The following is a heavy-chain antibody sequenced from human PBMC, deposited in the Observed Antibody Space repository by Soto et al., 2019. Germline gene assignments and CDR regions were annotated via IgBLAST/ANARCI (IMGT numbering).Heavy chain of an antibody. CDR3: ARGLDDSGHYYDAFDV. D-gene: IGHD1-26*01. CDR1: GYTFTKYW. J-gene: IGHJ3*01. Sequence: LGESLKISCQTSGYTFTKYWIGWVRQLPGKGLEWMGIIYPGDSDIRYSPSFQGQVTISADKSTTTAYVQWSSLKASDTAMYYCARGLDDSGHYYDAFDVWGQGTLVTVSS. V-gene: IGHV5-51*01. CDR2: IYPGDSDI.